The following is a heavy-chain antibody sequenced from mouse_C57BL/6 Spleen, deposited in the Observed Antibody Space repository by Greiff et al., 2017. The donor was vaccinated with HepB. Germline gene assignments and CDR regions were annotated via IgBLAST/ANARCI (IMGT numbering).Heavy chain of an antibody. V-gene: IGHV1-80*01. CDR2: IYPGDGDT. D-gene: IGHD3-2*02. Sequence: QVQLQQSGAELVKPGASVKISCKASGYAFSSYWMNWVKQRPGKGLEWIGQIYPGDGDTNYNGKFKGKATLTADKSSSTAYMQLSSLTSEDSAVYFCARSGTAQATGFAYWGQGTLVTVSA. J-gene: IGHJ3*01. CDR3: ARSGTAQATGFAY. CDR1: GYAFSSYW.